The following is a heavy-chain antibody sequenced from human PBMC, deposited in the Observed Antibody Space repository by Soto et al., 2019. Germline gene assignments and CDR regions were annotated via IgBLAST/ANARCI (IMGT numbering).Heavy chain of an antibody. D-gene: IGHD4-17*01. CDR3: AREDYGDYDIDY. Sequence: GGSLRLSCAASGFTFSSYWMHWVRQAPGKGLVWVSRINSDGSSTSYADSVKGRFTISRDNAKNTLYLQMNSLRAEDTAVYYCAREDYGDYDIDYWGQGTLVTVSS. CDR1: GFTFSSYW. J-gene: IGHJ4*02. CDR2: INSDGSST. V-gene: IGHV3-74*01.